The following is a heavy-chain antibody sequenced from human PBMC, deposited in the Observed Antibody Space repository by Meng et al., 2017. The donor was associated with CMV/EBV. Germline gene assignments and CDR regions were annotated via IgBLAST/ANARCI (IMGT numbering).Heavy chain of an antibody. CDR1: GFAFSSYE. V-gene: IGHV3-48*03. CDR2: IDTSGNTI. D-gene: IGHD2-8*01. J-gene: IGHJ4*01. CDR3: ERVFCTTTDYYYYY. Sequence: GESLKISCAASGFAFSSYEMSWVRQTPGKGLEWISYIDTSGNTIYYADSVKGRFTISRDNVKSSLYLLMENLRAEDTAVYYCERVFCTTTDYYYYYWGRGTMVTVSS.